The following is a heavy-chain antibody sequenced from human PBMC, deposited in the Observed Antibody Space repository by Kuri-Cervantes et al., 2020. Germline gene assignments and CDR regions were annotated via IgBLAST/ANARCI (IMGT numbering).Heavy chain of an antibody. CDR1: GGSISSGGYY. Sequence: LRLTCTVSGGSISSGGYYWSWIRQHPGKGLEWIGYIYYSGSTYYNPSLKSRVTISVDTSKNQFSLKLSSVTAADTAVYYCARDGSLGMDVWGQGTTVTVSS. J-gene: IGHJ6*02. V-gene: IGHV4-31*03. CDR3: ARDGSLGMDV. D-gene: IGHD1-26*01. CDR2: IYYSGST.